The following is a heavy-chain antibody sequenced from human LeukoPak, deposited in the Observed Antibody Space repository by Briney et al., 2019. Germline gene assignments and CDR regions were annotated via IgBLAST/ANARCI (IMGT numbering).Heavy chain of an antibody. V-gene: IGHV4-4*07. Sequence: SETLSLTCTVSGVSISAYYWSWIRQPAGNGLEWIGRIYPGESIYATENTYYNPSLKSRVSMSGDTSKNQFSLKLSSVTAADTAVYYCARGRRSCSSTSCYTAGWFDPWGQGTLVTVSS. J-gene: IGHJ5*02. CDR1: GVSISAYY. CDR3: ARGRRSCSSTSCYTAGWFDP. D-gene: IGHD2-2*02. CDR2: IYPGESIYATENT.